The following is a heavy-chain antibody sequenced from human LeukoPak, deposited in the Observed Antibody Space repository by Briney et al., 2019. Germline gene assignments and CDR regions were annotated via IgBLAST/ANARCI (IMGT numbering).Heavy chain of an antibody. CDR3: AKSSDYYGSGSGDY. CDR1: GFTFSSYA. J-gene: IGHJ4*02. V-gene: IGHV3-23*01. CDR2: ISVSGGTT. Sequence: GXXLRLSCAASGFTFSSYAMSWVRQAPGKGVEWVSAISVSGGTTYYADSVKGRFTISRDNSKNTLYLQMNSLRAEDTAVYYCAKSSDYYGSGSGDYWGQGTLVTVSS. D-gene: IGHD3-10*01.